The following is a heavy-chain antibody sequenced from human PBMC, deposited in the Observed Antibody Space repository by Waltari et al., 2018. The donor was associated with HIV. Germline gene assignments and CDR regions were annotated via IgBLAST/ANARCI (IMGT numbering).Heavy chain of an antibody. D-gene: IGHD3-10*01. Sequence: QVFLVESGGGAVQPGMSLRLSCAASGFTFNTYTMHWIRQAPGKGLEWVAFISYDGTTDYYADSVKGRFTISRDNPRNILYLQMNSLTADDTAVFFCAGMVRGATLSDYWGQGTLVTVSS. J-gene: IGHJ4*02. CDR2: ISYDGTTD. V-gene: IGHV3-30-3*01. CDR1: GFTFNTYT. CDR3: AGMVRGATLSDY.